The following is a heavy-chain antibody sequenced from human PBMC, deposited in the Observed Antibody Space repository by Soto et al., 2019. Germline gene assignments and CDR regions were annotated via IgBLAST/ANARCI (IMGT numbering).Heavy chain of an antibody. CDR2: IIPIFGTA. V-gene: IGHV1-69*06. D-gene: IGHD4-17*01. Sequence: QVQLVQSGAEVKKPGSSVKVSCKASGGTFSSYAISWVRQAPGQGLEWMGGIIPIFGTANYAQKFQGRVTITADKSTITAYMELSSLRSEVTAVYYCARQGDTVTKRGPYYGMDVWGQGTTVTVSS. J-gene: IGHJ6*02. CDR1: GGTFSSYA. CDR3: ARQGDTVTKRGPYYGMDV.